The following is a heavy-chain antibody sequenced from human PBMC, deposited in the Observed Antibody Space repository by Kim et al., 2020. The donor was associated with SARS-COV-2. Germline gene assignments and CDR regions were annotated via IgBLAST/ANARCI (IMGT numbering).Heavy chain of an antibody. CDR3: ARDSPYASYSSGWRTFDY. Sequence: ASVKVSCKASGYTFTSYGISWVRHSPGHGLDWMGWISAYNGNTNYAQKLQGRVTMTTDTSTSTAYMELRSLRSDDTAVYYCARDSPYASYSSGWRTFDYWGQGTLVTVSS. CDR2: ISAYNGNT. D-gene: IGHD6-19*01. CDR1: GYTFTSYG. J-gene: IGHJ4*02. V-gene: IGHV1-18*01.